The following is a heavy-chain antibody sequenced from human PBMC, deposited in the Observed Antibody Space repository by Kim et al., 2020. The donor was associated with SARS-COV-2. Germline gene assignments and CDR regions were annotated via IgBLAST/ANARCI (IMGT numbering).Heavy chain of an antibody. Sequence: SETLSLTCTVSGGSISSSSYYWGWIRQPPGKGLEWIGSIYYSGSTYYNPSLKSRVTISVDTSKNQFSLKLSSVTAADTAVYYCARHGTIVVVRLGYFDYWGQGTLVTVSS. V-gene: IGHV4-39*01. J-gene: IGHJ4*02. CDR3: ARHGTIVVVRLGYFDY. CDR1: GGSISSSSYY. D-gene: IGHD3-22*01. CDR2: IYYSGST.